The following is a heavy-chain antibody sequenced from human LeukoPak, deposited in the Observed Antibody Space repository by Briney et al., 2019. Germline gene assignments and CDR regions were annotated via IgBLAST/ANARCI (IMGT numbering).Heavy chain of an antibody. J-gene: IGHJ4*02. Sequence: GGSLRLSCAASGFTFSTYWMSWVRQAPGKGLQWVVNIKPDGSEKYYVDSVKRRSTISRDNAKNSVDLQMNSLRVEDTAVYYCARGQSWAFDFWGQGTLVTVSS. V-gene: IGHV3-7*05. CDR1: GFTFSTYW. D-gene: IGHD1-26*01. CDR2: IKPDGSEK. CDR3: ARGQSWAFDF.